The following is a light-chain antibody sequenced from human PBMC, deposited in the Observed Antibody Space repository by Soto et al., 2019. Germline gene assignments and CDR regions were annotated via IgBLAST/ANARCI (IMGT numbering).Light chain of an antibody. CDR1: QSILYSSNNRNY. J-gene: IGKJ4*01. V-gene: IGKV4-1*01. Sequence: DIVMTQSPDSLAVSLGERATINCKSSQSILYSSNNRNYLAWYQQKPGQPPKLLIYWASTRKSGVPDRFSGSGSGTDFTLTISSPQAEDVAIYYCQQYYRTPLTFGGGSNVEIK. CDR3: QQYYRTPLT. CDR2: WAS.